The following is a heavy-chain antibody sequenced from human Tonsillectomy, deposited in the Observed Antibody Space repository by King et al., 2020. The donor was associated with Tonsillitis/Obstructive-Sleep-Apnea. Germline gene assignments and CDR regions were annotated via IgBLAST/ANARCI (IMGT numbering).Heavy chain of an antibody. CDR3: ARDRDPDDFWSAIP. Sequence: QLVQSGAEMKKPGASVKVSCKASGYTFTNYGISWVRQAPGQGLEWMGWISAYIGKINYVHKLQSRVTMTTDTSTSTAYMELRSLRSDDTAVYYCARDRDPDDFWSAIPWGQGTLVTVSS. V-gene: IGHV1-18*01. CDR1: GYTFTNYG. CDR2: ISAYIGKI. J-gene: IGHJ5*02. D-gene: IGHD3-3*01.